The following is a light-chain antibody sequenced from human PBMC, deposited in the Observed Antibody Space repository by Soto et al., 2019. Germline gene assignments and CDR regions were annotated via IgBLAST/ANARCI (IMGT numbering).Light chain of an antibody. CDR2: DVS. CDR1: SSDVGGYNY. CDR3: SSYIPNNSTYV. Sequence: QSVLTQPASVSGSPGQSITISCTGTSSDVGGYNYVSWYQHHPGKAPKRMIHDVSNRPSGVSNRFSGSKSGNTASVTISGLQAEDEADYYCSSYIPNNSTYVFGTGTKLTVL. V-gene: IGLV2-14*03. J-gene: IGLJ1*01.